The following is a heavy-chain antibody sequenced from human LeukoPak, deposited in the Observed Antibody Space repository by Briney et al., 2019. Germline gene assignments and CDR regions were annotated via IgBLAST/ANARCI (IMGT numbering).Heavy chain of an antibody. CDR1: GFTFSSHS. CDR3: AREWELSFDY. CDR2: ISSSGSYI. D-gene: IGHD1-26*01. J-gene: IGHJ4*02. Sequence: PGGSLRLSCAASGFTFSSHSMSWVRQSPGKGLEWVSSISSSGSYIYYSDSVKGRFIISRDNAKNSMFLQMNSLGAEDTAVYYCAREWELSFDYWGQGTLVSVSS. V-gene: IGHV3-21*01.